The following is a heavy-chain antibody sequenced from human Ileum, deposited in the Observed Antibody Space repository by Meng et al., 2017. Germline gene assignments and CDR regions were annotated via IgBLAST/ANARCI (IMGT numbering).Heavy chain of an antibody. Sequence: ESGPCRVKASGALYPACPVQSGSITRDTYWSWVRLPPGKGLEWIGQISHSGSTFYNPSLKSRVTMSVDKSKSQFSLMLTSVTAADTAVYYCARHGGYYQGFWGQGTLVTVSS. CDR2: ISHSGST. V-gene: IGHV4-4*02. CDR1: SGSITRDTY. J-gene: IGHJ4*02. CDR3: ARHGGYYQGF. D-gene: IGHD4-23*01.